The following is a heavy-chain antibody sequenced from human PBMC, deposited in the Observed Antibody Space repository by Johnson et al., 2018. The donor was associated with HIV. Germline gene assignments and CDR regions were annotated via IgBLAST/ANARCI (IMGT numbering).Heavy chain of an antibody. Sequence: VQLVESGGGWVKPGGSLRLSCAASGFTFRSYWMTWFRQTPGKGLEWVANINDGGSEKYYVDTVKGRFTISRDNAKNSLYLQMNSLRAEDTAVYYCARALYYYDRGDAFDIWGQGTMVTVSS. V-gene: IGHV3-7*01. CDR1: GFTFRSYW. CDR3: ARALYYYDRGDAFDI. CDR2: INDGGSEK. J-gene: IGHJ3*02. D-gene: IGHD3-22*01.